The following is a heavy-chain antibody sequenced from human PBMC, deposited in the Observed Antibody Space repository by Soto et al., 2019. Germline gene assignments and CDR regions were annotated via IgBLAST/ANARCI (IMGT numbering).Heavy chain of an antibody. CDR3: ARETYYDFWSGYYKRRSRRPVDAFDI. CDR1: GGSISSGGYY. V-gene: IGHV4-31*03. Sequence: SETLSLTCTVSGGSISSGGYYWSWIRQHPGKGLEWIGYIYYSGSTYYNPSLKSRVTISVDTSKNQFSLKLSSVTAADTAVYYCARETYYDFWSGYYKRRSRRPVDAFDIWGQGTMVTVSS. J-gene: IGHJ3*02. CDR2: IYYSGST. D-gene: IGHD3-3*01.